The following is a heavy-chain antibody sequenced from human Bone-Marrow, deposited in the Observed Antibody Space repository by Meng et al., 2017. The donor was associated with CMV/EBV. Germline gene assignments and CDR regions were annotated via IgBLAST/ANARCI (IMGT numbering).Heavy chain of an antibody. CDR2: IYYSGST. Sequence: SETLSLTCTVSGGSISSYYWSWIRQPPGKGLEWIGYIYYSGSTNYNPSLKSRVTISVDTSKNQFSLKLSSVTAADTAVYYCARDHVFVVVPAARRPHYYYGMDVWGQGTTVTVSS. D-gene: IGHD2-2*01. V-gene: IGHV4-59*12. J-gene: IGHJ6*02. CDR3: ARDHVFVVVPAARRPHYYYGMDV. CDR1: GGSISSYY.